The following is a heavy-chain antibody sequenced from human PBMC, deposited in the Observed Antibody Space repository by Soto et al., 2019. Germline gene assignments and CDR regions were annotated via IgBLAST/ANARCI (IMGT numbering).Heavy chain of an antibody. J-gene: IGHJ6*02. CDR1: GFTFSSYG. V-gene: IGHV3-30*18. Sequence: SLRLSCAASGFTFSSYGMHWVRQAPGKGLEWVAVISYDGSNKYYADSVKGRFTISRDNSKNTLYLQMNSLRAEDTAVYYCAKGGTGGYYYYGMDVWGQGTTVTVSS. CDR3: AKGGTGGYYYYGMDV. D-gene: IGHD2-8*02. CDR2: ISYDGSNK.